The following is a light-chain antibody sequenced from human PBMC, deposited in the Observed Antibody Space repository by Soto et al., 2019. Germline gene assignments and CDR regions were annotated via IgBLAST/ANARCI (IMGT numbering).Light chain of an antibody. CDR1: SSDVGGYNY. CDR3: SSYVGSNNFPYV. V-gene: IGLV2-8*01. Sequence: QSVLTQPPSASGSPGQSVTISCTGTSSDVGGYNYVSWYQHHPGKAPKPIIYEADERPSGVPDRFSGSKSGNTASLTVSGLQAEDEADYYCSSYVGSNNFPYVFGTGTKVTVL. J-gene: IGLJ1*01. CDR2: EAD.